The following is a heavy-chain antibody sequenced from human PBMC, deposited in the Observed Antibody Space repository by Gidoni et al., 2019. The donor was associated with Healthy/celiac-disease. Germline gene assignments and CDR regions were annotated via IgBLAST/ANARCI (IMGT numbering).Heavy chain of an antibody. Sequence: QVQLVQSGAEVKKPGASVKVSCKASGYTFTGYYMHWVRRAPGQGLEWLGWINPNSGGTNYAQKFQGRVTMTRDTSISTAYMELSRLRSDDTAVYYCARDDGSGSVWVPNAFDIWGQGTMVTVSS. CDR2: INPNSGGT. D-gene: IGHD3-10*01. J-gene: IGHJ3*02. CDR1: GYTFTGYY. V-gene: IGHV1-2*02. CDR3: ARDDGSGSVWVPNAFDI.